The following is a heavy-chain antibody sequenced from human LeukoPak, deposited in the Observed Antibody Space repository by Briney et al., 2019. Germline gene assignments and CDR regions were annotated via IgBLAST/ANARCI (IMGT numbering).Heavy chain of an antibody. CDR2: ISYDGGNK. V-gene: IGHV3-30-3*01. D-gene: IGHD3-10*01. CDR3: ARDMTRVWFGSDAFDI. CDR1: GFTFSSYA. Sequence: GGSLRLSCAASGFTFSSYAMHWVRQAPGKGLEWVAVISYDGGNKYYADSVKGRFTISRDNSKNTLYLQMNSLRAEDTAVYYCARDMTRVWFGSDAFDIWGQGTMVTVSS. J-gene: IGHJ3*02.